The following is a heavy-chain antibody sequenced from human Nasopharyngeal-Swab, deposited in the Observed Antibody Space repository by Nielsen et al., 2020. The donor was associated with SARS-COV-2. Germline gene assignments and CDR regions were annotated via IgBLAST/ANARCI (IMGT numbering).Heavy chain of an antibody. J-gene: IGHJ4*02. CDR1: GFTFDDCA. V-gene: IGHV3-9*01. CDR3: AREEGSSWHYFDY. Sequence: GGFLRLSCAASGFTFDDCAMHWVRQAPGKGLEWVSGISWNSGSIGYADSVKGRFTISRDNAKNSLYLQMNSLRAEDTAVYYCAREEGSSWHYFDYWGQGTLVTVSS. D-gene: IGHD6-13*01. CDR2: ISWNSGSI.